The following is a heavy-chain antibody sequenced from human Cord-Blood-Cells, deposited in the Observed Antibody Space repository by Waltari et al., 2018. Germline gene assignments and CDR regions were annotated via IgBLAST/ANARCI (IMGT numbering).Heavy chain of an antibody. V-gene: IGHV4-34*01. D-gene: IGHD2-2*01. CDR2: INHSGST. J-gene: IGHJ6*03. Sequence: QVQLQQWGAGLLKPSETLSLTCAVYGGSFSGYYWSWIRQPPGKGLEWIGEINHSGSTNYHPSLKSRVTISVDTSKNQFSLKLSSVTAADTAVYYCAVPAYYYYYMDVWGKGTTVTVSS. CDR3: AVPAYYYYYMDV. CDR1: GGSFSGYY.